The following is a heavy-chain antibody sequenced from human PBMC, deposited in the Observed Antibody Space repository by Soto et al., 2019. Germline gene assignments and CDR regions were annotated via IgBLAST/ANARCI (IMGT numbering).Heavy chain of an antibody. V-gene: IGHV5-51*01. CDR1: GYSFTSYW. J-gene: IGHJ6*02. CDR3: ARHLATEWEEGLNGMDV. CDR2: IYPGDSDT. D-gene: IGHD1-26*01. Sequence: GESLKISCKGSGYSFTSYWIGWVRQMPGKGLEWMGIIYPGDSDTRYSPSFQGQVTISADKSISTAYLQWSSLKASDTAMYYCARHLATEWEEGLNGMDVWGQGTTVTVSS.